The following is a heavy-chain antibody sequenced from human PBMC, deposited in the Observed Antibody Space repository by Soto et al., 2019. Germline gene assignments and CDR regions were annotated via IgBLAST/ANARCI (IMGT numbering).Heavy chain of an antibody. CDR1: GYTFTSYG. J-gene: IGHJ4*02. D-gene: IGHD3-22*01. V-gene: IGHV1-18*01. CDR3: ARDSVVYYDSSGSDY. CDR2: ISAYNGNT. Sequence: ASVKVSCKASGYTFTSYGISWVRQAPGQGLEWMGWISAYNGNTNYAQKLQGRVTMTTDTSTSTAYMELRSLRSDDTAVYYCARDSVVYYDSSGSDYWGQGTLVTVSS.